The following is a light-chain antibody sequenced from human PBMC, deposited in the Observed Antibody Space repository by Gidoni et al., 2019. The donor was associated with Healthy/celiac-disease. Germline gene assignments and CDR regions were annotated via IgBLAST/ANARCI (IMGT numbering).Light chain of an antibody. Sequence: QSVLTQPPSASGTPGQRVTIHCSGSSSKIGTNTVNWYQQLPGTAPKLLIYTNNQRPSGVPDRFSGSKSGTSASLAISGLQSEDEADYYCATWDDSLNGPVFGGGTKLTVL. CDR2: TNN. J-gene: IGLJ2*01. CDR1: SSKIGTNT. V-gene: IGLV1-44*01. CDR3: ATWDDSLNGPV.